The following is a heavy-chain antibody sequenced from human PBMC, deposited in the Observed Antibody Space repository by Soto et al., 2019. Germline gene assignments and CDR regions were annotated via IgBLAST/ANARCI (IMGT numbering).Heavy chain of an antibody. J-gene: IGHJ4*02. CDR1: GFTFSDHY. CDR2: SRNKANSYST. Sequence: ESGGGLVQPGGSLRLSCAASGFTFSDHYMDWVRQAPGKGLEWVGRSRNKANSYSTEYAASVKGRFNISRDESKNSMDLTMNSLKTEDTAVYYCARFSGSYTRGLDYWCQGTLVTVSS. CDR3: ARFSGSYTRGLDY. D-gene: IGHD1-26*01. V-gene: IGHV3-72*01.